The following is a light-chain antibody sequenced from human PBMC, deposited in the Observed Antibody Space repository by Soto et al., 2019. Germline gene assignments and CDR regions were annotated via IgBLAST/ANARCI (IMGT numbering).Light chain of an antibody. Sequence: IVLPQSPGTLSLSPGERATLSCRASQSVSSSYLAWYQQKPGQAPRLLIHDASSRATGISDRFTGSGSGTDFTLTISSLEPEDFAVYYCHQRKSWPRTFGQGTKVDI. CDR3: HQRKSWPRT. J-gene: IGKJ1*01. V-gene: IGKV3D-20*02. CDR2: DAS. CDR1: QSVSSSY.